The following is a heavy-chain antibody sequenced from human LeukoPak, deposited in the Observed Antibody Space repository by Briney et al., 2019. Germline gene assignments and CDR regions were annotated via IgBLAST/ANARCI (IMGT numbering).Heavy chain of an antibody. V-gene: IGHV1-69*13. J-gene: IGHJ6*03. D-gene: IGHD2-15*01. CDR2: IIPIFGTA. CDR3: ARLISRQSRYYYYYMDV. CDR1: GGSFSSYA. Sequence: ASVKVSCKASGGSFSSYAISWVRQAPGQGLEWMGGIIPIFGTANYAQKFQGRVTITADESTSTAYMELSSLRSEDTAVYYCARLISRQSRYYYYYMDVWGKGTTVTVSS.